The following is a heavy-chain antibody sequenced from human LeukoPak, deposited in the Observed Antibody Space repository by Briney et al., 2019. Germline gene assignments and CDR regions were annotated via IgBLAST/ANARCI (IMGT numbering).Heavy chain of an antibody. CDR1: DGSISSHF. V-gene: IGHV4-59*11. Sequence: SETLSLTCTVSDGSISSHFWSWIRQPPGKGLEWIGHIYYSGSTNYNPSLKSRVTISADTSKNQFSLQLSSLTAADTAVYYCARSRGALGYCLSARCYTNCYFDLCGRGTLISVSS. CDR2: IYYSGST. J-gene: IGHJ2*01. CDR3: ARSRGALGYCLSARCYTNCYFDL. D-gene: IGHD2-2*02.